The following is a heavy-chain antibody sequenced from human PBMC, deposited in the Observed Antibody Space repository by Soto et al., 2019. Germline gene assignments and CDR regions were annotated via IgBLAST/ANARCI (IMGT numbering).Heavy chain of an antibody. J-gene: IGHJ4*02. CDR2: ISYDGSNK. CDR1: GFTFSSYG. D-gene: IGHD3-22*01. CDR3: AKPPYDSSGYYYDY. Sequence: GALRLSCAASGFTFSSYGMHWVLQAPGKGLEWVAVISYDGSNKYYADSVKGRFTISRDNSKNTLYLQMNSPRAEDTAVYYCAKPPYDSSGYYYDYWGQGTLVTVSS. V-gene: IGHV3-30*18.